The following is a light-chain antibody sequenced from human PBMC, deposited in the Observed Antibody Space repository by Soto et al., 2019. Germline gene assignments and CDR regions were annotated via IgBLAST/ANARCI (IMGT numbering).Light chain of an antibody. J-gene: IGKJ1*01. CDR1: QSISDI. V-gene: IGKV3-15*01. Sequence: EIVMTQSPATLSXXXXXXXXXXXXASQSISDILAWYQQKPGQAPRLLIYGASTRATGIPARFSGSGSGTEFTLTISSLQSEDFAVYYCQQYNNWPRTFGQGTKVDIK. CDR2: GAS. CDR3: QQYNNWPRT.